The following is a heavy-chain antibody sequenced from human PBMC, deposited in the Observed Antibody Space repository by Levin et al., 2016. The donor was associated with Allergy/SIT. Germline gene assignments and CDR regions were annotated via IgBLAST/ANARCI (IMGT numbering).Heavy chain of an antibody. Sequence: SETLSLTCAVYGGSFSGYYWSWIRQPPGKGLEWIGEINHSGSTNYNPSLKSRVTISVDTSKNQFSLKLSSVTAADTAVYYCAYSSSWYGYFQHWGQGTLVTVSS. J-gene: IGHJ1*01. CDR3: AYSSSWYGYFQH. V-gene: IGHV4-34*01. CDR2: INHSGST. D-gene: IGHD6-13*01. CDR1: GGSFSGYY.